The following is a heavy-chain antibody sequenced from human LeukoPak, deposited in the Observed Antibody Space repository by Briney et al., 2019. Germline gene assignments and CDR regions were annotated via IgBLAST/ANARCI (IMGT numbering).Heavy chain of an antibody. CDR3: ARGNSFLLPPV. CDR1: GFTFSSYW. CDR2: IKEDGNEK. V-gene: IGHV3-7*01. Sequence: GGSLRLSCAASGFTFSSYWMSWVRQAPGKGLEWVANIKEDGNEKDYLDSVKGRFTISRDNAKNSVYLQMNSLRAEDTAVYYCARGNSFLLPPVWGQGTLVTVSS. J-gene: IGHJ4*02. D-gene: IGHD4-23*01.